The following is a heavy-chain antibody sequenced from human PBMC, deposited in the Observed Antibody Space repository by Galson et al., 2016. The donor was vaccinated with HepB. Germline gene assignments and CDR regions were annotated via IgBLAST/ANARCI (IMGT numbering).Heavy chain of an antibody. CDR2: IYSGGDR. V-gene: IGHV3-53*05. J-gene: IGHJ5*02. D-gene: IGHD3-16*01. CDR1: GFAVFSNY. Sequence: SLRLSCAPSGFAVFSNYMSWVRQAPGKGLEWVAVIYSGGDRYYSASVKGRFIISRDTSANTLYLQMNSLRSDDTAVYYRARDWRLGAWFDPWGQGTLVTVSS. CDR3: ARDWRLGAWFDP.